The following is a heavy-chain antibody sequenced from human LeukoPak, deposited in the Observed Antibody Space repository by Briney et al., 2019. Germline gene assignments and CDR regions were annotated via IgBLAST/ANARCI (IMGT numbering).Heavy chain of an antibody. CDR2: IYDTGST. CDR3: QSRFLEWLLDX. J-gene: IGHJ4*02. V-gene: IGHV4-39*05. Sequence: PSETPSLTCTVSGDSIRSNNYYWGWIRQPPGKGLEWIGSIYDTGSTFYNPSLKSRVIISVDTSKNQFSLKLSSVTAADTAVYYCQSRFLEWLLDXXGXGTXVTVSS. CDR1: GDSIRSNNYY. D-gene: IGHD3-3*01.